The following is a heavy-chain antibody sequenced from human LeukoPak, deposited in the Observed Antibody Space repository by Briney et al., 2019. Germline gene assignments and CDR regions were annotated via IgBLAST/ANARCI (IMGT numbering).Heavy chain of an antibody. Sequence: SETLSLTCTVSGGSISSSQWSWIRQPPGKGLEWIGYIYYSGSTNYNPPPKSRVTISVDTSKNQFSLKLSSVTAADTAVYYCAKTYYDILTGYGGPYYMDVWGKGTTVTVSS. CDR3: AKTYYDILTGYGGPYYMDV. D-gene: IGHD3-9*01. V-gene: IGHV4-59*01. CDR1: GGSISSSQ. CDR2: IYYSGST. J-gene: IGHJ6*03.